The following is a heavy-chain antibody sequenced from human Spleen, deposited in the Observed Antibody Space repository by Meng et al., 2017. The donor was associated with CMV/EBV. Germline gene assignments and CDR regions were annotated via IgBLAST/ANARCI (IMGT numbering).Heavy chain of an antibody. Sequence: ASVKFSCKASGYTFTSYGITWVRQAPGQGLEWMGWISAYNGNTNYAQKLQGRVTMTTDTSTSTAYMELRSLRSDDTAVYYCARVIRLWSGFRYYYGMDVWGQGTTVTVSS. J-gene: IGHJ6*02. V-gene: IGHV1-18*01. CDR1: GYTFTSYG. CDR2: ISAYNGNT. CDR3: ARVIRLWSGFRYYYGMDV. D-gene: IGHD3-3*01.